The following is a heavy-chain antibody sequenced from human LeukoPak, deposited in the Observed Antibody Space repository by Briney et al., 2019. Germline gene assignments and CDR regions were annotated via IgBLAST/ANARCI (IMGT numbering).Heavy chain of an antibody. D-gene: IGHD2/OR15-2a*01. Sequence: GSLRLSCAASGFTFSSYWMSWVRQAPGKGLEWVANIKQDGSEKDYVDSVKGRFTISRDNAKDSLYLQMNSLRAEDTAVYYCVRDNPRCCGVIPSNIDDYWRQGTLVTVSS. J-gene: IGHJ4*02. CDR2: IKQDGSEK. V-gene: IGHV3-7*01. CDR3: VRDNPRCCGVIPSNIDDY. CDR1: GFTFSSYW.